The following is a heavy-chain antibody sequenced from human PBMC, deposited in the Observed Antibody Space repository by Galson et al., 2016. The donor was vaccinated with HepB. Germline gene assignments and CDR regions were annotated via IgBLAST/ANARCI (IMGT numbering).Heavy chain of an antibody. CDR1: GFSLTTIGMS. CDR2: IDWDHDT. V-gene: IGHV2-70*01. D-gene: IGHD2-21*02. Sequence: PALVKPTQTLTLTRTFSGFSLTTIGMSVNWIRQPPGKALEWLGLIDWDHDTYYSTSLKTRLTISKDTSKNQVVLTMTNMDPVDTATYYCARISSDHGFDYWGQGTLVTVSS. CDR3: ARISSDHGFDY. J-gene: IGHJ4*02.